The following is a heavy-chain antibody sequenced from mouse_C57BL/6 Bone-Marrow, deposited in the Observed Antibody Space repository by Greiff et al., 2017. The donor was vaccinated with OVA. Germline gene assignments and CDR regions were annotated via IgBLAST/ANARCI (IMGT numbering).Heavy chain of an antibody. D-gene: IGHD1-1*01. CDR1: GFNIKDYY. V-gene: IGHV14-2*01. CDR2: IDPEDGAT. CDR3: AGDGSSLFAY. Sequence: EVQLQQSGAELVKPGASVKLSCTASGFNIKDYYMHWVKQRTEQGLEWIGRIDPEDGATKYAPKFQGKAAITADTSSNTAYLELSSLTSEDTAVYYCAGDGSSLFAYWGQGTLVTVSA. J-gene: IGHJ3*01.